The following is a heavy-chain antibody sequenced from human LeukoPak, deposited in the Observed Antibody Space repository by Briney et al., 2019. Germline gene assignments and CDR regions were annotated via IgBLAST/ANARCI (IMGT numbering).Heavy chain of an antibody. CDR2: VYSAGNT. D-gene: IGHD6-19*01. Sequence: PGGSLRLSCAASGFTVGTNYMSWVRQAPGRGLEWVSVVYSAGNTSYADSVKARFTISRDNAKNTLDLQMTSLRVEDTAIYYCARVLAVADVFDLWGQGTMVTVSS. J-gene: IGHJ3*01. CDR3: ARVLAVADVFDL. V-gene: IGHV3-66*01. CDR1: GFTVGTNY.